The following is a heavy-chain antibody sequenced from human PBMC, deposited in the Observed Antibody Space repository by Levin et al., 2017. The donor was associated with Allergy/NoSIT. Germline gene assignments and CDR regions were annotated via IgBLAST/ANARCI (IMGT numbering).Heavy chain of an antibody. CDR1: GYSFTSYW. D-gene: IGHD1-26*01. CDR3: ARLVGWSTKEFDY. V-gene: IGHV5-10-1*01. Sequence: KVSCKGSGYSFTSYWISWVRQMPGKGLEWMGRIDPSDSYTNYSPSFQGHVTISADKSISTAYLQWSSLKASDTAMYYCARLVGWSTKEFDYWGQGTLVTVSS. J-gene: IGHJ4*02. CDR2: IDPSDSYT.